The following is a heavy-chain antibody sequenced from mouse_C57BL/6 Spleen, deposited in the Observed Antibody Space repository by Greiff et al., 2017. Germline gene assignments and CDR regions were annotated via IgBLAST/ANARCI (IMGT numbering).Heavy chain of an antibody. V-gene: IGHV1-15*01. Sequence: QVQLQQSGAELVRPGASVTLSCKASGYTFTDYEMHWVQQTPVHGLEWIGAIDPETGGTAYNQKFKGKAILAADKSSSTAYMELRSLTSEDSAVYYCTRAGGAAYWGQGTLVTVSA. J-gene: IGHJ3*01. CDR2: IDPETGGT. CDR3: TRAGGAAY. CDR1: GYTFTDYE.